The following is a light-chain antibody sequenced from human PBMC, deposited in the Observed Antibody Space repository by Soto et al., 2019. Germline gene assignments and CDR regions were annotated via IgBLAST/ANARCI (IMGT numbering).Light chain of an antibody. CDR2: DAS. Sequence: EIVLTQSPATLSLSPGERAILSCRASQSVGTFFAWYQQKPGQAPRLLIYDASNRATGIPPRFSGSGSGTDFTLTISSLEPEDFAVYYCQQCNNWPQWTFGQGTKVEIK. CDR1: QSVGTF. CDR3: QQCNNWPQWT. V-gene: IGKV3-11*01. J-gene: IGKJ1*01.